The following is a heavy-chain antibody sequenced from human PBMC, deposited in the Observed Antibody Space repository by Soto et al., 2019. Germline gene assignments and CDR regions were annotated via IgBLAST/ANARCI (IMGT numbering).Heavy chain of an antibody. V-gene: IGHV3-73*01. J-gene: IGHJ6*02. Sequence: GGSLRLSCAASGFTFSGSAMHWVRQASGKGLEWVGRIRSNSNSYATAYAASVKGRFTISREDSKNTAYLQLNSLKTEDTAFYYCMKGGFGELSVYGMDVWGQGTTVTAP. D-gene: IGHD3-10*01. CDR1: GFTFSGSA. CDR2: IRSNSNSYAT. CDR3: MKGGFGELSVYGMDV.